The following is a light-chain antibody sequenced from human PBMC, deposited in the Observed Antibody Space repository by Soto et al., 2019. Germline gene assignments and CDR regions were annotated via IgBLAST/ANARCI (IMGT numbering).Light chain of an antibody. CDR2: GAS. CDR3: HQYGTSPGT. J-gene: IGKJ1*01. V-gene: IGKV3-20*01. Sequence: EIVLTQSPGTLSLSPGERATLSCRASQSVRSNFLAWYQQKPGQAPRLLIYGASNRATGIPDRFSGSGSGTDFALTISRLEPEDFAVYYCHQYGTSPGTFGQGTQVEV. CDR1: QSVRSNF.